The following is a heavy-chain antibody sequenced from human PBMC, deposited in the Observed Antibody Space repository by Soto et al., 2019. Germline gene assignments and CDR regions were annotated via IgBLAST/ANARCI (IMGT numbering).Heavy chain of an antibody. CDR3: ARASIAGGGFDP. CDR1: GGSISSSNW. J-gene: IGHJ5*02. V-gene: IGHV4-4*02. D-gene: IGHD3-16*02. CDR2: IYHSGST. Sequence: SETLSLTCAVSGGSISSSNWWSWVRQPPGKGLEWIGEIYHSGSTNYNPSLKSRVTIPVDKSKNQFSLKLSSVTAADTAVYYCARASIAGGGFDPWGQGTLVTVSS.